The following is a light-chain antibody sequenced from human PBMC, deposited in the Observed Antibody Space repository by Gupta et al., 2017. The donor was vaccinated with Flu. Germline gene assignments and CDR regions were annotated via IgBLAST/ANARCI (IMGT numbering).Light chain of an antibody. CDR1: QSVGNW. Sequence: QMTQSPSTLSASVGDSVTISCRASQSVGNWLAWYQQKPGKAPHLLIYKAPTLKSGVPSRFSGSGSGTXFTLTIXSLQPDDFATYYCQQYNSYSYSFGXGTKVEIK. CDR2: KAP. CDR3: QQYNSYSYS. J-gene: IGKJ2*03. V-gene: IGKV1-5*03.